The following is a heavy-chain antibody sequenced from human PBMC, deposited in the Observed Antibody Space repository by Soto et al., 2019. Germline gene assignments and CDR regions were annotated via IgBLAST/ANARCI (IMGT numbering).Heavy chain of an antibody. CDR3: ARDSRYYDFWSGYYDNWFDP. Sequence: GGSLRLSCAASGFTFSSYGMHWVRKAPGKGLEWVAVIWYDGSNKYYADSVKGRFTISRDNSKNTLYLQMNSLRAEDTAVYYCARDSRYYDFWSGYYDNWFDPWGQGTLVTVSS. CDR2: IWYDGSNK. CDR1: GFTFSSYG. V-gene: IGHV3-33*01. J-gene: IGHJ5*02. D-gene: IGHD3-3*01.